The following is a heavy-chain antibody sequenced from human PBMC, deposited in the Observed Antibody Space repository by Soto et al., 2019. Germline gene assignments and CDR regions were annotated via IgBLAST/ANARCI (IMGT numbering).Heavy chain of an antibody. J-gene: IGHJ4*02. Sequence: SETLSLTCAVSGGSISSGKWWTWVRQPPGKGLEWIGEIYHSGSTNYIPSLKSRVTISVDKSKNQFSLELTSVTAADTAVYYCATRFDGLGSYEYWGQGTLVTVSS. V-gene: IGHV4-4*02. CDR2: IYHSGST. D-gene: IGHD3-10*01. CDR1: GGSISSGKW. CDR3: ATRFDGLGSYEY.